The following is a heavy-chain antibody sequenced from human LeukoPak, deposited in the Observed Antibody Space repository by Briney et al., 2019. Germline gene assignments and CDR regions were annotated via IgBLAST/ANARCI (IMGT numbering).Heavy chain of an antibody. D-gene: IGHD3-16*02. Sequence: SETLSLTCTVSGGSISSYYWSWIRQPPGKGLEWIGYIYYSGSTNHNPSLKSRVTISVDTSKNQFSLKLSSVTAADTAVYYCARVVADYVWGSYRRNWFDPWGQGTLVTVSS. CDR1: GGSISSYY. CDR3: ARVVADYVWGSYRRNWFDP. J-gene: IGHJ5*02. CDR2: IYYSGST. V-gene: IGHV4-59*01.